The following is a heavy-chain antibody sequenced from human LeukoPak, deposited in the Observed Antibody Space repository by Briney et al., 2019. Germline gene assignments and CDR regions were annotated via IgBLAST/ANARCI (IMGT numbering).Heavy chain of an antibody. D-gene: IGHD1-26*01. CDR1: GFTFRSYS. J-gene: IGHJ6*02. V-gene: IGHV3-53*01. CDR2: IYSGGST. Sequence: GGSLRLSCAASGFTFRSYSMSWVRQAPGKGLEWVSVIYSGGSTYYADSVKGRFTISRDNSKNTLYLQMNSLRAEDTAVYYCAGGNSGSHYVEYYYGMDVWGQGTTVTVSS. CDR3: AGGNSGSHYVEYYYGMDV.